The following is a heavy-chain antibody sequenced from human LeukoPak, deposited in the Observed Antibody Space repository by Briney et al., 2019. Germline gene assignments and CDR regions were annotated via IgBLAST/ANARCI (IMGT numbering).Heavy chain of an antibody. CDR1: GFTFSSYG. J-gene: IGHJ6*03. Sequence: GGSLRLSCAASGFTFSSYGMHWVRQAPGKGLEWVAVISYDGSNKYYADSVKGRFTISRDNSKNTLYLQMNSLRAEDTAVYYCARGPSSWYYYYYMDVWGKGTTVTVSS. D-gene: IGHD6-13*01. CDR2: ISYDGSNK. CDR3: ARGPSSWYYYYYMDV. V-gene: IGHV3-30*03.